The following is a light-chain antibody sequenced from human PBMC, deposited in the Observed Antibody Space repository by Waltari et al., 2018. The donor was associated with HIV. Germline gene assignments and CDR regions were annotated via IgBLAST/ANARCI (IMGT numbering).Light chain of an antibody. Sequence: QSVLTQPPSVSGAPGPSATIPCTGSSSNIGTGYDVHWYQQLPGTAPKLLIYGNSSRPSRVPHRFSGSKSGTSPSLAIPALHAEDEADYYGQSFDSGLAGSVVGGWTKLTVL. CDR2: GNS. V-gene: IGLV1-40*01. CDR3: QSFDSGLAGSV. CDR1: SSNIGTGYD. J-gene: IGLJ2*01.